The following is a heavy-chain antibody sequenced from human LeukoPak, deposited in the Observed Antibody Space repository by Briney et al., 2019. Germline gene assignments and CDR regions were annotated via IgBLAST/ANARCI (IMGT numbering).Heavy chain of an antibody. V-gene: IGHV1-2*06. CDR2: INPSTGGT. Sequence: ASVKVSCKPSGHTFTGYYLHWVRQAPGQGLEWMGRINPSTGGTNYAQNFQGRVTMTRDASISTAYMELSRLTSDGTAVYYCARDNDLRPIVGATTFPNEFDYWGQGTLVTVSS. CDR3: ARDNDLRPIVGATTFPNEFDY. J-gene: IGHJ4*02. CDR1: GHTFTGYY. D-gene: IGHD1-26*01.